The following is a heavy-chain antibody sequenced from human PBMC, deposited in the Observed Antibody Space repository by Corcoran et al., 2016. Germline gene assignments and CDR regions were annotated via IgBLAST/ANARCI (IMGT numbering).Heavy chain of an antibody. V-gene: IGHV4-39*07. J-gene: IGHJ6*02. D-gene: IGHD6-13*01. CDR2: IYYSGST. CDR3: ASQPRAAAAVWYYGMDV. CDR1: GGSISSSSYY. Sequence: QLQLQESGPGLVKPSETLSLTCTVSGGSISSSSYYWGWIRQPPGKGLEWIGSIYYSGSTYYNPSLKRRVTISVDTSKNQFSLKLSSVTAEDTAVYYCASQPRAAAAVWYYGMDVWGQGTTVTVSS.